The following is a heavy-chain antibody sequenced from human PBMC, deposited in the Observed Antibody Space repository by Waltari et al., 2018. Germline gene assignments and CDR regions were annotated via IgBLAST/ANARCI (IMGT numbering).Heavy chain of an antibody. CDR3: ARVSANNGPGDLDY. V-gene: IGHV1-18*01. J-gene: IGHJ4*02. Sequence: VQLVQSETEVKKPGASVMVPCKTSGYTFESYAFSWVRQAPGQGLEWMGWVSDYNADTFYAQNFQDRLTKTTETSTTTTYMELRNLRSDDTAIYYCARVSANNGPGDLDYWGQGTLVTVSA. D-gene: IGHD2-8*01. CDR1: GYTFESYA. CDR2: VSDYNADT.